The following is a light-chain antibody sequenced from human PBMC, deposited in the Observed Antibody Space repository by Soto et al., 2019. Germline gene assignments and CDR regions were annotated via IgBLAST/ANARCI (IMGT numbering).Light chain of an antibody. CDR1: RSLDSGQ. CDR2: DAF. CDR3: QQYGGSPRT. Sequence: EVLMRQSPCTLSLSPGESATLSCRASRSLDSGQLAWYQQKVGRAPRLLIHDAFIRATGIPERFSGSGSGTDFTLTIARLEPEDFELYYCQQYGGSPRTFGQGTRLEIK. V-gene: IGKV3-20*01. J-gene: IGKJ5*01.